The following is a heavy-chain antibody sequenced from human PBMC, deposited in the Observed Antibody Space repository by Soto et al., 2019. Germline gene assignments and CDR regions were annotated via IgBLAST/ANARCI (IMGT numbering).Heavy chain of an antibody. D-gene: IGHD3-10*01. J-gene: IGHJ4*02. CDR2: ISYDGNHA. CDR1: GFTFTNYG. V-gene: IGHV3-30*18. CDR3: AKDADYGSGSYDPPDY. Sequence: QVQLVESGGGAVQHGRSLRLSCAASGFTFTNYGMHWVRQAPGKGLEWVSIISYDGNHAYYADFVRGRFTISRDDSKNTLYLQLNSLRAEDTAVYYCAKDADYGSGSYDPPDYWGQGTLVVVSS.